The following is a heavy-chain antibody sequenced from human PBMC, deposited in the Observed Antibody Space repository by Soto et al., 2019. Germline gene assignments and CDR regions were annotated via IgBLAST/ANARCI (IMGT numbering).Heavy chain of an antibody. V-gene: IGHV3-33*01. CDR3: ARDHYYYYYMDV. Sequence: GGSLRLSCAASGFTFSSYGMHWLRQAPGKGLEWVAVIWYDGSNKYYADSVKGRFTISRDNSKNTLYLQMNSLRAEDTAVYYCARDHYYYYYMDVWGKGTTVTVSS. CDR2: IWYDGSNK. CDR1: GFTFSSYG. J-gene: IGHJ6*03.